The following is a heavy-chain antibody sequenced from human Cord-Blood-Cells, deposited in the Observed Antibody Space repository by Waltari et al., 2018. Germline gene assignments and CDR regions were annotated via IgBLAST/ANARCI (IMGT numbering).Heavy chain of an antibody. CDR2: INAGNGNT. D-gene: IGHD3-22*01. CDR3: ARDYYDSSGYYLYYFDY. V-gene: IGHV1-3*01. J-gene: IGHJ4*02. Sequence: QVQLVQSGAEVKKPGASVKVSCKASGYTFTSYAMHWVRQAPGPRLEWMGWINAGNGNTKYSQKFQGRVTITRDTSASTAYMELSSLRSEDTAVYYCARDYYDSSGYYLYYFDYWGQGTLVTVSS. CDR1: GYTFTSYA.